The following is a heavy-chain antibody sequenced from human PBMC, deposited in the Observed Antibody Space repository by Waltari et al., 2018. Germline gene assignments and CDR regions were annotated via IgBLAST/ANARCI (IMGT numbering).Heavy chain of an antibody. J-gene: IGHJ5*02. D-gene: IGHD3-3*01. V-gene: IGHV1-69*08. CDR1: GGTFSSYT. Sequence: QVQLVQSGAEVKKPGSSVKVSCKASGGTFSSYTISWVRQAPGQGLAWMGRIIPILGIANYAQKFQGRVTITADKSTSTAYMELSSLRSEDTAVYYCARDRPRSYYDFWSGYSHWFDPWGQGTLVTVSS. CDR2: IIPILGIA. CDR3: ARDRPRSYYDFWSGYSHWFDP.